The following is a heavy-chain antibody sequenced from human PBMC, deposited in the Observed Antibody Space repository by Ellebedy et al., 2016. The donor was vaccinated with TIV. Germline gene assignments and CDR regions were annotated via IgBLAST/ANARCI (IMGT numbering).Heavy chain of an antibody. CDR1: GFTFSSYD. V-gene: IGHV3-30*18. D-gene: IGHD2-2*03. CDR2: ISYDANNK. J-gene: IGHJ4*02. Sequence: PGGSLRLSCAASGFTFSSYDMHWVRQAPGKGLEWVALISYDANNKYYADSVKGRFTISRDNSQNTLYLQMNTLRPEDTAVYYCAKVPVGFCNRPFSFYLDDWGQGTLVSVSS. CDR3: AKVPVGFCNRPFSFYLDD.